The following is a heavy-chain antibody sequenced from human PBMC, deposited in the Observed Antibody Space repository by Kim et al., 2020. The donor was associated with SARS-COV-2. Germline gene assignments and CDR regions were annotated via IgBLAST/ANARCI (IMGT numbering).Heavy chain of an antibody. CDR1: GDSVSSNSAA. CDR3: ARVGPSQQLVLNYYGMDV. J-gene: IGHJ6*02. CDR2: TYYRSKWYN. Sequence: SQTLSLTCAISGDSVSSNSAAWNWIRQSPSRGLEWLGRTYYRSKWYNDYAVSVKSRITINPDTSKNQFSLQLNSVTPEDTAVYYCARVGPSQQLVLNYYGMDVWGQGTTVTVSS. D-gene: IGHD6-13*01. V-gene: IGHV6-1*01.